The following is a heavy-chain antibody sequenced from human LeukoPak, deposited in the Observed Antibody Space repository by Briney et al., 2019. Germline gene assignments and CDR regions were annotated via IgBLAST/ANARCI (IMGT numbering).Heavy chain of an antibody. J-gene: IGHJ6*03. V-gene: IGHV4-38-2*01. CDR1: GYPINNAYY. CDR2: LYHPDST. CDR3: ARQYDSYFYYYLDL. Sequence: PSETLSLTCGVSGYPINNAYYWVWIRQPTGNGLEWIGSLYHPDSTYYNPSLKSRVTMSVDTSRNQFSLRLSFVTAADTAVYYCARQYDSYFYYYLDLWGTGTTVTVSS. D-gene: IGHD2-2*01.